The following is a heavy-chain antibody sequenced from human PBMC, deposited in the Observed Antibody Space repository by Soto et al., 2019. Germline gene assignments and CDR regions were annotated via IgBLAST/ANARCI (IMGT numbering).Heavy chain of an antibody. D-gene: IGHD6-25*01. Sequence: EVQLVESGGGFVQPGRSLRLSCAASGSTSVDYAMHWVRQVPGKGLEWVSGIGWNSDRIDYADSVKGRFTTSRDNARNSLYLQMNSLGPEDTALYYCTKDISAGGADIWGQGTMVTVSS. V-gene: IGHV3-9*02. CDR3: TKDISAGGADI. CDR2: IGWNSDRI. CDR1: GSTSVDYA. J-gene: IGHJ3*02.